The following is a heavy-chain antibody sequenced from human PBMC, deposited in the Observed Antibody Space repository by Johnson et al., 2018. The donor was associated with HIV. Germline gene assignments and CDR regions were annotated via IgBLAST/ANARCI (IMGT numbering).Heavy chain of an antibody. D-gene: IGHD4-23*01. J-gene: IGHJ3*02. CDR1: GFTFNNYW. CDR3: ARGGPYQGNPNDAFDI. Sequence: VQLVESGGGLVQPGGSLRLSCAASGFTFNNYWMNWVRQAPGKGLEWVATIKQDGSEKFYVDSVKGRFTISRDNAKNSLCLQMNILRVDDTAVYYCARGGPYQGNPNDAFDIWGHGTMVTVSS. V-gene: IGHV3-7*05. CDR2: IKQDGSEK.